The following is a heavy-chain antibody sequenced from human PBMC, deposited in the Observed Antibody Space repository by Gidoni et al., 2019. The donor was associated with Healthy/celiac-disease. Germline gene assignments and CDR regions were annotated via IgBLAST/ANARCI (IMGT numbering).Heavy chain of an antibody. Sequence: VQLVQSGAEVKKPGSSVKVSCKASGGTFSSYAISWVRQATGQGLKWKGGIIPIFGTANYAQKFQGIFTITADESTSTAYMELSSLRSEDTAVYYCARHKGIVVKAWYFDLWGRGTLVTVSS. CDR2: IIPIFGTA. D-gene: IGHD3-22*01. J-gene: IGHJ2*01. CDR1: GGTFSSYA. CDR3: ARHKGIVVKAWYFDL. V-gene: IGHV1-69*01.